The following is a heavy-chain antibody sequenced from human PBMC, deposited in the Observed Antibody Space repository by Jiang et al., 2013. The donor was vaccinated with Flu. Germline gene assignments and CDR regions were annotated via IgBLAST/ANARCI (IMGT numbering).Heavy chain of an antibody. J-gene: IGHJ4*02. CDR3: ARMQYCGGDCYYYFDY. Sequence: GAEVKKPGASVKVSCKASGYTFTGYYMHWVRQAPGQGLEWMGWINPNSGGTNYAQKFQGRVTMTRDTSISTAYMELSRLRSDDTAVYYCARMQYCGGDCYYYFDYWGQGTLVTVSS. CDR2: INPNSGGT. V-gene: IGHV1-2*02. CDR1: GYTFTGYY. D-gene: IGHD2-21*02.